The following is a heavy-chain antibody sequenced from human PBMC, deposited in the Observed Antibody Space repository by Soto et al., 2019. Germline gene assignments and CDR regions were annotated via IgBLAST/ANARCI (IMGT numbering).Heavy chain of an antibody. D-gene: IGHD6-13*01. CDR1: GYTLTSYG. V-gene: IGHV1-18*01. J-gene: IGHJ6*02. CDR3: AREHDSSSPPWDYYYYYGMDV. Sequence: GASVKVSCKASGYTLTSYGISWVRQAPGQRLEWMGWISAYNGNTNYAQKLQGRVTMTTDTSTSTAYMELRSLRSDDTAVYYCAREHDSSSPPWDYYYYYGMDVWGQGTTVTVSS. CDR2: ISAYNGNT.